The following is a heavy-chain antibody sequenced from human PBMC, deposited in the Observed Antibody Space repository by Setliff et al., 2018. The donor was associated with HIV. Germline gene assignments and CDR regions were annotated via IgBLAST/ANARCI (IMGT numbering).Heavy chain of an antibody. Sequence: GGSLRLSCAASGFTFSSYDMHWVRQAPGKGLEWVAFIRYDGSNKYYADSVKGRFTISRDNSKNTLYLQMSSLRAEDTALYYCARFPTVYGDYVGPPDYWGQGTLVTVSS. CDR1: GFTFSSYD. CDR2: IRYDGSNK. J-gene: IGHJ4*02. CDR3: ARFPTVYGDYVGPPDY. V-gene: IGHV3-30*02. D-gene: IGHD4-17*01.